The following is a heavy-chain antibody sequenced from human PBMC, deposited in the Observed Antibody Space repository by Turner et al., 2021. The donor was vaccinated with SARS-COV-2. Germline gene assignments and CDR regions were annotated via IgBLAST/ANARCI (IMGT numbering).Heavy chain of an antibody. Sequence: EVQLVESGGGLVQPGGCLRLSCVVSGFTFSSYWMHWVRHAPGKGLVWVARINSDGSSTSYADSVKGRFTISRDNAKNTLYLQMNSLRAEDTAVYYCARDHIGVYYAMDVWGQGTTVTVSS. CDR2: INSDGSST. CDR1: GFTFSSYW. CDR3: ARDHIGVYYAMDV. J-gene: IGHJ6*02. V-gene: IGHV3-74*01. D-gene: IGHD3-10*01.